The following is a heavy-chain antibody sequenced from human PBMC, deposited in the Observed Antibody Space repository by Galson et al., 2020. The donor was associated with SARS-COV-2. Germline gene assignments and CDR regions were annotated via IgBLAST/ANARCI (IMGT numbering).Heavy chain of an antibody. V-gene: IGHV5-51*01. J-gene: IGHJ3*02. CDR1: GNSFTSYW. D-gene: IGHD3-22*01. CDR3: ARVDSSGYYYLDAFDI. Sequence: GESLKISCKGSGNSFTSYWIGWVRQMPGKGLEWMGIIYPGDSDTRYSPSFQGQVTISADKSISTAYLQWSSLKASDTAMYYCARVDSSGYYYLDAFDIWGQGTMVTVSS. CDR2: IYPGDSDT.